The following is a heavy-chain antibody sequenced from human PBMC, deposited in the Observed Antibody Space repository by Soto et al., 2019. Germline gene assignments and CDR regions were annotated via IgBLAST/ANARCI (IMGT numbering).Heavy chain of an antibody. CDR3: DKTGRKGSRWVNHLDF. CDR2: ISYDGSGK. CDR1: GFSFSDYG. Sequence: QVQLVESGGGVVQPGRSLRLSCDASGFSFSDYGMHWVRQAPGKGLEWVAVISYDGSGKYYSDSVKGRFTVSRVNSRNTLYVEMTDLRAADSAVYYCDKTGRKGSRWVNHLDFWGQGTIVTVSS. V-gene: IGHV3-30*03. J-gene: IGHJ4*02. D-gene: IGHD3-10*01.